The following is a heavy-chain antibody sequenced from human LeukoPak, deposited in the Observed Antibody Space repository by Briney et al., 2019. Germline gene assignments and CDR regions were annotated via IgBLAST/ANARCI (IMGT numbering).Heavy chain of an antibody. CDR2: IKEDGSET. J-gene: IGHJ4*02. Sequence: PGGPPRLSCVAPGITFTHRWMSWVPQIPGKGREWGANIKEDGSETYYVDSVRGRFTISRDDAPNSLYLQMNYLSAEDTAVYYCARDSGPRGGGCFDYWGQGALVIVSS. V-gene: IGHV3-7*01. CDR3: ARDSGPRGGGCFDY. D-gene: IGHD2-15*01. CDR1: GITFTHRW.